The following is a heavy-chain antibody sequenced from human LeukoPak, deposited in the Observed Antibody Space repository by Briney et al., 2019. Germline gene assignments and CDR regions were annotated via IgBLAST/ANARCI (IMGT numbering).Heavy chain of an antibody. Sequence: GGSLRLSCAASGLQNKFWMSWVRQAPGKGLEWVGNIKYDGSERYYVDSVKGRFTISRDNATISVYLQMNSLRAEDTAVCYCASQQDLEYSLSSGGYYFDSWGQGIQVTVSS. CDR2: IKYDGSER. D-gene: IGHD5/OR15-5a*01. V-gene: IGHV3-7*01. CDR3: ASQQDLEYSLSSGGYYFDS. J-gene: IGHJ4*02. CDR1: GLQNKFW.